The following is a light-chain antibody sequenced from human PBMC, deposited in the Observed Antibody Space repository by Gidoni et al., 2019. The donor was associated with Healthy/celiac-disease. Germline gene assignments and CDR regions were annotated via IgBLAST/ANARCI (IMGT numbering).Light chain of an antibody. CDR3: HQRSNWPPLT. J-gene: IGKJ4*01. CDR2: DAS. Sequence: EMVLTQSTATLSLSPGERATFSCRASQRVSSYLACYQQKPGQAPRLLIYDASNRSTGIPARFSGGGSGTDFTLAIISLEPEDFAVYYCHQRSNWPPLTFGGGTKVEIK. V-gene: IGKV3-11*01. CDR1: QRVSSY.